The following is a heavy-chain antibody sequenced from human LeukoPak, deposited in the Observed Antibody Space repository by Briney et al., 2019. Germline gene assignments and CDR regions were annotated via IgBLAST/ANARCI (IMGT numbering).Heavy chain of an antibody. D-gene: IGHD2-15*01. Sequence: GGSLRLSCAASGFTFSNYGMHWVRQAPGKGLEWVSTMSGSGTITYYADSVKGRFTISRDNANNSLFLQMNSLRAEDTAVYYCARTGQYCSGGTCYSGQFDFWGQGTLVTVSS. V-gene: IGHV3-21*04. CDR1: GFTFSNYG. CDR3: ARTGQYCSGGTCYSGQFDF. CDR2: MSGSGTIT. J-gene: IGHJ4*02.